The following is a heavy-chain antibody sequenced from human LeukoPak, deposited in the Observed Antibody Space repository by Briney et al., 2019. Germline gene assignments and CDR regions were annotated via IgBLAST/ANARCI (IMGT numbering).Heavy chain of an antibody. CDR2: ISAYNGNT. D-gene: IGHD5-18*01. Sequence: WASVKVSCKASGYVFTSYDISWVRQAPGQGLEWMGWISAYNGNTNYAQKLQGRVTMTTDTSTTTAYMELRSLRSDDTAVYYCARSWDPAMLSVGGSGFDYWGQGTLVTVSS. CDR3: ARSWDPAMLSVGGSGFDY. CDR1: GYVFTSYD. J-gene: IGHJ4*02. V-gene: IGHV1-18*01.